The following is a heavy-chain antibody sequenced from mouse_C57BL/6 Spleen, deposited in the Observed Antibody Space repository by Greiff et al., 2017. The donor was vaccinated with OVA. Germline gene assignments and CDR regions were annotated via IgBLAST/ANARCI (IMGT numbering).Heavy chain of an antibody. Sequence: VKLVESGAELARPGASVKLSCKASGYTFTSYGISWVKQRTGQGLEWIGEIYPRSGNTYYNEKFKGKATLTADKSSSTAYMELRSLTSEDSAVYFCARESRGTTVGDYWGQGTTLTVSS. CDR3: ARESRGTTVGDY. CDR1: GYTFTSYG. CDR2: IYPRSGNT. V-gene: IGHV1-81*01. D-gene: IGHD1-1*01. J-gene: IGHJ2*01.